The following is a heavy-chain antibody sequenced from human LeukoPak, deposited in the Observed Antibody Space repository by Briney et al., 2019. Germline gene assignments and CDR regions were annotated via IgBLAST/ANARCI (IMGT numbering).Heavy chain of an antibody. Sequence: PSETLSLTCTVSGGSISSSSYYWGWIRQPPGKGLEWIGSIYYSGSTYYNPSLKSRVTISVDTSKNQFSLKLSSVTAADTAVYYCARDTTYSGSDYWGQGTLVTVSS. J-gene: IGHJ4*02. CDR1: GGSISSSSYY. CDR3: ARDTTYSGSDY. CDR2: IYYSGST. V-gene: IGHV4-39*07. D-gene: IGHD1-26*01.